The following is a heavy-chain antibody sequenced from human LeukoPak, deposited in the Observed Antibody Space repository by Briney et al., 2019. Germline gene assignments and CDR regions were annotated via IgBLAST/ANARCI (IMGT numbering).Heavy chain of an antibody. J-gene: IGHJ4*02. Sequence: KPSETLSLTCTVSGGSISSYYWSWIRQPPGKGLEWIGYIYYSGSTNYNPSLKSRVTISVDTSKNQFSLKLSSVTAADTAVYYCARQQRGTVTSVDYWGQGTLVTVSS. D-gene: IGHD4-17*01. CDR1: GGSISSYY. V-gene: IGHV4-59*08. CDR2: IYYSGST. CDR3: ARQQRGTVTSVDY.